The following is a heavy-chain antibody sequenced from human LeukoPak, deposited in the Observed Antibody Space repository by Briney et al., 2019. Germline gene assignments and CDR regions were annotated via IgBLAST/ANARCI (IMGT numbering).Heavy chain of an antibody. CDR2: INHSGST. CDR3: ARATIRYCSSTSCYEDY. D-gene: IGHD2-2*01. Sequence: SETLSLTCAVYGGSFSGYYWSWIRQPPGKGLEWIGEINHSGSTNYNPSLKSRVTISVDTSKNQFSLNLSSVTAADTAVYFCARATIRYCSSTSCYEDYWGQGTLVTVSS. V-gene: IGHV4-34*01. CDR1: GGSFSGYY. J-gene: IGHJ4*02.